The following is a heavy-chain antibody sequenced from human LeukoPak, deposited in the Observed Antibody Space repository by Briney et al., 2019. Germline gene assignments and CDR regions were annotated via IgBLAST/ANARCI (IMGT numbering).Heavy chain of an antibody. CDR1: GGTFSSYA. D-gene: IGHD1-26*01. Sequence: SVKVSCKASGGTFSSYAISWVRQAPGQGLEWMGRIIPILGIANYAQKFQGRVTITADKSTSTAYMELNSLRAEDTAVYYCARVVVGAPRDWGQGTLVTVSS. CDR3: ARVVVGAPRD. CDR2: IIPILGIA. V-gene: IGHV1-69*04. J-gene: IGHJ4*02.